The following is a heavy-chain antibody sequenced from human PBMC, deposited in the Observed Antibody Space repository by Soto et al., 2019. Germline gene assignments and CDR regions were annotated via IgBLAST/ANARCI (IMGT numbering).Heavy chain of an antibody. CDR1: GFPFSAYS. CDR3: ARPDRIFYYMDV. CDR2: ITSNNI. V-gene: IGHV3-21*01. Sequence: EVQLVESGGGLVKPGGSLRLSCETSGFPFSAYSMNWVRQAPGRGLEFVSSITSNNIYYADSVRGRFTISRDNAKNSLYLQMTSLREDDTAVYYCARPDRIFYYMDVWGKGTTVTVSS. J-gene: IGHJ6*03.